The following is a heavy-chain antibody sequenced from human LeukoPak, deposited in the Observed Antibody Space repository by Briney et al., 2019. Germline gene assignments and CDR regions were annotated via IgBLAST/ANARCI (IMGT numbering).Heavy chain of an antibody. V-gene: IGHV5-51*01. D-gene: IGHD3-3*01. CDR1: GYTFGGYW. Sequence: GESLKISCKASGYTFGGYWIGWGRQMPGKGLEFMGIIYTADSDTRYSPSFQGQVTISADKSISTAYLQWSSLQASDTAMDYCARNFPPPSHDAFDIWGQGTMVTVSS. CDR2: IYTADSDT. J-gene: IGHJ3*02. CDR3: ARNFPPPSHDAFDI.